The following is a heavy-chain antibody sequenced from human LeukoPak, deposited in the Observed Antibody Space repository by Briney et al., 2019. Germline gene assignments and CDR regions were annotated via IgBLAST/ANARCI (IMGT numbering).Heavy chain of an antibody. CDR1: GGSISSYY. J-gene: IGHJ4*02. V-gene: IGHV4-4*07. CDR2: IYTSGST. Sequence: SETLSLTCSVSGGSISSYYWSWIRQPAGKGLEWIGRIYTSGSTNYNPSLKSRVTMSVDTSKNQFSLKLSSVTAADTAVYYCARGYCSGGSCYRRAAADFDYWGQGTLVTVSS. CDR3: ARGYCSGGSCYRRAAADFDY. D-gene: IGHD2-15*01.